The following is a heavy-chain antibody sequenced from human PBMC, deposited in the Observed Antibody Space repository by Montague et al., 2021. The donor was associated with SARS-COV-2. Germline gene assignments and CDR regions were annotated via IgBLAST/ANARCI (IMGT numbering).Heavy chain of an antibody. J-gene: IGHJ4*02. CDR2: ISRSGDST. CDR1: RFTFDDYG. Sequence: SLRLSCAASRFTFDDYGMSWVRQAPGKGLEWVCGISRSGDSTAYGDSVKGRFTISRDNAKNSLYLQMNSLRVEDTAFYHCSRGGGMIRGVVDFWGQGILVSVSS. D-gene: IGHD3-10*01. CDR3: SRGGGMIRGVVDF. V-gene: IGHV3-20*01.